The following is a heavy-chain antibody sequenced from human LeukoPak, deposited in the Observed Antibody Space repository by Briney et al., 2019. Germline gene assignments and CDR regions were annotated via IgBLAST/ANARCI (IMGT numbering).Heavy chain of an antibody. CDR3: AKPSPAGYCSGGSCPDAFDI. Sequence: GGSLRLSCVASGFIFNNHNMNWVRQAPGKGLEWVSYISSSNTIYYADSVKGRFSISRDNAKNSLYLQMNSLRAEDTAVYYCAKPSPAGYCSGGSCPDAFDIWGQGTMVTVSS. CDR1: GFIFNNHN. D-gene: IGHD2-15*01. CDR2: ISSSNTI. V-gene: IGHV3-69-1*01. J-gene: IGHJ3*02.